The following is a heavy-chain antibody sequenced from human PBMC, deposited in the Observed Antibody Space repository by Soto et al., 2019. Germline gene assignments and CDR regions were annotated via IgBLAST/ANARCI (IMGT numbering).Heavy chain of an antibody. J-gene: IGHJ3*02. CDR3: ARESQYYYDSSGYYDAFDI. CDR2: ISSSGSTI. V-gene: IGHV3-11*01. Sequence: VGSLRLSCAASGFTFSDYYMSWIRQAPGKGLEWVSYISSSGSTIYYADSVKGRFTISRDNAKNSLYLQMNSLRAEDTAVYYCARESQYYYDSSGYYDAFDIWGQGTMVTVSS. D-gene: IGHD3-22*01. CDR1: GFTFSDYY.